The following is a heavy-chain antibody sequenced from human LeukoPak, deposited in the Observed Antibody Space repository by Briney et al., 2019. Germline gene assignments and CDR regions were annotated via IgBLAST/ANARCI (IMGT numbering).Heavy chain of an antibody. D-gene: IGHD2-15*01. CDR1: GYTLTSYG. Sequence: GASVKVSCKASGYTLTSYGISWVRQAPGQGLEWMGWMNPNSGNTGYAQKFQGRVTMTRNTSISTAYMELSSLRSEDTAVYYCAREGVVVVAATPYYYYGMDVWGQGTTVTVSS. CDR3: AREGVVVVAATPYYYYGMDV. J-gene: IGHJ6*02. CDR2: MNPNSGNT. V-gene: IGHV1-8*02.